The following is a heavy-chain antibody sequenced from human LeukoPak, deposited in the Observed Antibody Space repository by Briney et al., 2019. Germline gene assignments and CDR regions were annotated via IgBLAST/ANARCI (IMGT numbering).Heavy chain of an antibody. V-gene: IGHV3-23*01. J-gene: IGHJ4*02. CDR3: AKSSYYDASGFYREYYFDY. CDR2: VSGGGGST. Sequence: GGSLRLSCAASGFTFSNYGMSWIRQAPGKGLEWVSSVSGGGGSTFYADSVRGRFTISRDNSKNTLFLQMNSLRAEDTAVYYCAKSSYYDASGFYREYYFDYWGQGTLVTVSS. D-gene: IGHD3-22*01. CDR1: GFTFSNYG.